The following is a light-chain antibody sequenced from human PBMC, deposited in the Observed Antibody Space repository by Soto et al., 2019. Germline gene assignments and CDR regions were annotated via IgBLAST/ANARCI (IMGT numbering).Light chain of an antibody. V-gene: IGLV2-14*01. CDR1: SSDIGGYNA. Sequence: QSALTQPASVSGSPGQTITISCTGTSSDIGGYNAVSWYQHHPSKAPKLIIYEVTHRPAGISDSFSASNSSTTAPPTISGLQAEDEADYYCNSFRGNHRYVFGTGTKVTVL. J-gene: IGLJ1*01. CDR2: EVT. CDR3: NSFRGNHRYV.